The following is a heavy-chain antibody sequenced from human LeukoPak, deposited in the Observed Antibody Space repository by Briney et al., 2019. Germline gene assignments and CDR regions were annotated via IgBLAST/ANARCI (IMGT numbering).Heavy chain of an antibody. V-gene: IGHV3-15*01. CDR1: RFTSSSAW. J-gene: IGHJ4*02. Sequence: GGSLRLSCAASRFTSSSAWMSWVRQAPGKGLEWVGRVKSKTDGGTTDYAAPVKGRFTISRDDSKNTLYLQMNSLKIEDTAVYYCTSKAGTAATFPEYYYFDYWGQGTLVTVSS. D-gene: IGHD6-13*01. CDR2: VKSKTDGGTT. CDR3: TSKAGTAATFPEYYYFDY.